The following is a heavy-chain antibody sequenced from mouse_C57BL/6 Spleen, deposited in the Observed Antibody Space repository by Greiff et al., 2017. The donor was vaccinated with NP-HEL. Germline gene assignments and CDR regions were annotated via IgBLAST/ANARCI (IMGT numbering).Heavy chain of an antibody. Sequence: QVQLQQSGAELVRPGSSVKLSCKASGYTFTSYWMHWVKQRPIQGLEWIGNIDPSDSETHYNQKFKDKATLTVDKSSSTAYMQLSSLTSEDSAVYYCARRNANWGFAYWGQGTLVTVSA. CDR1: GYTFTSYW. V-gene: IGHV1-52*01. CDR2: IDPSDSET. J-gene: IGHJ3*01. D-gene: IGHD4-1*02. CDR3: ARRNANWGFAY.